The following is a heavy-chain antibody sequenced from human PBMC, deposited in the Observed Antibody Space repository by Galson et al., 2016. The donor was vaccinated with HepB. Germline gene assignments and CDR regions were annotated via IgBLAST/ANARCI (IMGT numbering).Heavy chain of an antibody. CDR2: ISYSGTT. V-gene: IGHV4-39*07. J-gene: IGHJ4*02. D-gene: IGHD3-10*01. CDR3: ARDVSGLVRGGMSRWKLHYIDY. Sequence: ETLSLTCLVSGGSVSNRNYYWGWIRQSPGKGLEWIGSISYSGTTHYTPSLKSRLAMSIDLSKNHFSLNLTSVTAADTAVYYCARDVSGLVRGGMSRWKLHYIDYRGQGPLVTVSS. CDR1: GGSVSNRNYY.